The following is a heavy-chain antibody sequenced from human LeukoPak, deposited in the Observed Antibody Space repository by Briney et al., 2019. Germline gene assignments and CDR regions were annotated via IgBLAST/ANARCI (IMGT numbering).Heavy chain of an antibody. CDR3: ARRRHYDILTGYFSRDWFDP. V-gene: IGHV1-69*05. CDR1: GGTFSSYA. Sequence: ASVKVSCKASGGTFSSYAISWVRQAPGQGLEWMGRIIPIFGTANYAQKFQGRVTITTDESTSTAYMELSSLRSEDTAVYYCARRRHYDILTGYFSRDWFDPWGQGTLVTVSS. J-gene: IGHJ5*02. CDR2: IIPIFGTA. D-gene: IGHD3-9*01.